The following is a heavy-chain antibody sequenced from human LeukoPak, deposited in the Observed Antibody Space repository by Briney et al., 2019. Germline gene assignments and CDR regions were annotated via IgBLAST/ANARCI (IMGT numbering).Heavy chain of an antibody. CDR1: GFTFSDYS. CDR3: PLELGEGFDY. D-gene: IGHD1-7*01. Sequence: GGSLRLSCAASGFTFSDYSMNWVRQAPGKGLEWISYISSSSSTIYYADSVKGRFTISRDNAKKSLYLQMNSLRAEDTAVYYCPLELGEGFDYWGQGTLVTVSS. V-gene: IGHV3-48*01. J-gene: IGHJ4*02. CDR2: ISSSSSTI.